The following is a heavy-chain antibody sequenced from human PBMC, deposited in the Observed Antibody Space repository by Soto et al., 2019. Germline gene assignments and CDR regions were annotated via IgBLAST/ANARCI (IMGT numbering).Heavy chain of an antibody. Sequence: GGSLRLSCAVSGLTFSNHWMTWVRQAPGKGLEWVANIKRDGSEKSYVDSVKGRFSVSRDNTKNSLYLQMNNLRAEDTAVYYCATRPPDETYYGVFDYWGRGALVTVSS. J-gene: IGHJ4*02. V-gene: IGHV3-7*02. CDR2: IKRDGSEK. D-gene: IGHD3-10*01. CDR3: ATRPPDETYYGVFDY. CDR1: GLTFSNHW.